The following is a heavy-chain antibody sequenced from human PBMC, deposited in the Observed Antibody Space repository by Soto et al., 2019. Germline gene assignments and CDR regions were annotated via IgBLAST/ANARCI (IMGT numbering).Heavy chain of an antibody. Sequence: PSETLSLTCAVYGGSFSGYYWSWIRQPPGKGLEWIGEINHSGSTNYNPSLKSRVTISVDTSKNQFSLKLSSVTAADTAVYYCANKPPTGVEAFDIWGQGTMVTVSS. CDR1: GGSFSGYY. J-gene: IGHJ3*02. V-gene: IGHV4-34*01. CDR2: INHSGST. CDR3: ANKPPTGVEAFDI. D-gene: IGHD7-27*01.